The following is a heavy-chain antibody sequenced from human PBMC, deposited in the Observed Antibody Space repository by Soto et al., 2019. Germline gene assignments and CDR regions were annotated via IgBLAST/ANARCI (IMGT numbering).Heavy chain of an antibody. CDR1: GGSISSYY. CDR2: IYYSGST. CDR3: ARGFGVVISSPTFDP. Sequence: SETLSLTCAVSGGSISSYYWSWIRQPPGKGLEWIGYIYYSGSTNYNPSLKSRVTISVDTSKNQFSLKLSSVTAADTAVYYCARGFGVVISSPTFDPWGQGTLVTVSS. J-gene: IGHJ5*02. D-gene: IGHD3-3*01. V-gene: IGHV4-59*01.